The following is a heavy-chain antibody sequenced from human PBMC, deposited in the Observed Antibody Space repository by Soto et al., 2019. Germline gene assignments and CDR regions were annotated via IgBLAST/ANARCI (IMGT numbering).Heavy chain of an antibody. CDR3: ARDRVEKSGYPANGMDV. Sequence: SAKVSCKASCGRFSGNALSWVRQAPVQGLEWVGGIIPMFGTATYAQKFQGRVTISRDTSASKAYLELSRLTPEDTSVIYCARDRVEKSGYPANGMDVWGQGTTVTVSS. D-gene: IGHD5-12*01. J-gene: IGHJ6*02. CDR1: CGRFSGNA. V-gene: IGHV1-69*05. CDR2: IIPMFGTA.